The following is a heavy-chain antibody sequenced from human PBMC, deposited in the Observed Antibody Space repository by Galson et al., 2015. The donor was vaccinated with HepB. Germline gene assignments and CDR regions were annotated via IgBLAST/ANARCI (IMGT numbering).Heavy chain of an antibody. D-gene: IGHD1-20*01. CDR3: ARTEPKYNWDPTRADYGMDV. CDR2: ISTNGIST. Sequence: SLRLSCAASGFTFSSYAMHWVRQAPGKGLEYVSTISTNGISTYHANSVMGRFTISRDNSKSTLYLQMGSLRAEDTAVYYCARTEPKYNWDPTRADYGMDVWGQGTTVAVSS. J-gene: IGHJ6*02. CDR1: GFTFSSYA. V-gene: IGHV3-64*01.